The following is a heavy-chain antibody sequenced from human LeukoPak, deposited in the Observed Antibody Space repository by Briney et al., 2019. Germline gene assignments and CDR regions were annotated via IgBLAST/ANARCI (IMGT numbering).Heavy chain of an antibody. J-gene: IGHJ6*02. CDR3: AREMYYYGSGHYYYGMDV. CDR1: GFTVSSNY. CDR2: IYSGGST. V-gene: IGHV3-66*01. D-gene: IGHD3-10*01. Sequence: GGSLRLSCAASGFTVSSNYMSWVRQAPGKGLEWASVIYSGGSTYYADSVKGRFTISRDNSKNTLYLQMNSLRAEDTAVYYCAREMYYYGSGHYYYGMDVWGQGTTVTVSS.